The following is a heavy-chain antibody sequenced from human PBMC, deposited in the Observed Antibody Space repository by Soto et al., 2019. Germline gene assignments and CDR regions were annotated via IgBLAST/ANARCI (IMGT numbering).Heavy chain of an antibody. CDR3: AKNLVGYCTNGVCYTGY. D-gene: IGHD2-8*01. V-gene: IGHV3-30*18. CDR2: ISYDGSNK. Sequence: SLGPSFSAPVFTFNSYAMHSVLVSPFQWLEWVAVISYDGSNKYYADSVKGRFTISRDNSKNTLYLQMNSLRAEDTAVYYCAKNLVGYCTNGVCYTGYWGQGSLDTVS. CDR1: VFTFNSYA. J-gene: IGHJ4*02.